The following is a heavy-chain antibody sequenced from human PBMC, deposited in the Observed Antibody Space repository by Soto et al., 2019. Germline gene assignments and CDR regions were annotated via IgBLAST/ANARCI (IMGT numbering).Heavy chain of an antibody. CDR2: IKQDGSEK. Sequence: PGGSLRLSCAASGFTFSSYWMSWVRQAPGKGLEWVANIKQDGSEKYYVDSVKGRFTISRDNAKNSLYLQMNSLRADDTAVYYCARDGYSSSSADFDYWGQGTLVTVSS. CDR1: GFTFSSYW. D-gene: IGHD6-6*01. CDR3: ARDGYSSSSADFDY. J-gene: IGHJ4*02. V-gene: IGHV3-7*03.